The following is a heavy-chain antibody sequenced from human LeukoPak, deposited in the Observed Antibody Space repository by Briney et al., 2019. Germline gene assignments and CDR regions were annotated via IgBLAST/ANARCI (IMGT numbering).Heavy chain of an antibody. CDR2: ISAYNGNT. V-gene: IGHV1-18*01. CDR3: ARGPYSSSSTYYYYYMDV. J-gene: IGHJ6*03. D-gene: IGHD6-6*01. CDR1: GYTFTSYG. Sequence: ASVKVSCKASGYTFTSYGISWVRQAPGQGLEWMGWISAYNGNTNYAQKLQGRVTMTTDTSTSTAYMELRSLRSDDTAVYYCARGPYSSSSTYYYYYMDVWGKGTTVTVSS.